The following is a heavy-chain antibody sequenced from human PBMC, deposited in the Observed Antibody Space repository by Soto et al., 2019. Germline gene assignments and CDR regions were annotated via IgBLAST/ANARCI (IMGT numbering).Heavy chain of an antibody. CDR3: ARQSVGPYGSGSYFDY. J-gene: IGHJ4*02. CDR1: GGSISSYY. V-gene: IGHV4-59*08. Sequence: QVQLQESGPGLVKPSETLFLTCTVSGGSISSYYWSWIRQPPGKGLEWIGYIYYSGSTNYNPSLKSRVTISVDTSKNQFSLKLSSVTAADTAVYYCARQSVGPYGSGSYFDYWGQGTLVTVSS. D-gene: IGHD3-10*01. CDR2: IYYSGST.